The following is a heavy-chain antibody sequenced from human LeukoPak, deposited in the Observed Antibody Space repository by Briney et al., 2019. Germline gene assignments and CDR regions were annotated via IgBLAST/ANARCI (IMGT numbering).Heavy chain of an antibody. CDR2: INHSGRT. CDR3: ASLDIVATIDY. D-gene: IGHD5-12*01. Sequence: SSETLSLTCAVYGASFTGYYWSCVRHPPGKGLEWLGEINHSGRTNYNPSLKSRVTISVDTSKTQFSLKLSSVTAAGTAVYSCASLDIVATIDYWGQGTLVTVSS. J-gene: IGHJ4*02. CDR1: GASFTGYY. V-gene: IGHV4-34*01.